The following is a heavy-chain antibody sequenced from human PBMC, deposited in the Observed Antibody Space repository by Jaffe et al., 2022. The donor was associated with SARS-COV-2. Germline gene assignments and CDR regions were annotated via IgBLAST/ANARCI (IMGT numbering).Heavy chain of an antibody. CDR2: ISAYNGNT. Sequence: QVQLVQSGAEVKKPGASVKVSCKASGYTFTSYGISWVRQAPGQGLEWMGWISAYNGNTNYAQKLQGRVTMTTDTSTSTAYMELRSLRSDDTAVYYCATSNTGRWDYYYGMDVWGQGTTVTVSS. V-gene: IGHV1-18*01. D-gene: IGHD5-18*01. CDR1: GYTFTSYG. J-gene: IGHJ6*02. CDR3: ATSNTGRWDYYYGMDV.